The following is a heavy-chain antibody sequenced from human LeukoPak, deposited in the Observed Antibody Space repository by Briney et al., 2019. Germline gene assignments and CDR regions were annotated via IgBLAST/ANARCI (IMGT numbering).Heavy chain of an antibody. V-gene: IGHV3-7*01. CDR3: AKDDYYDTSGYRD. Sequence: GGSLRLSCAASGFTFSTYWMTWVRQSPGKGLEWVANIKQDGSEKYYVDSVKGRFTISRDNSKNTLYLQMNSLRAEDTAVYYCAKDDYYDTSGYRDWGQGTLVAVSS. CDR2: IKQDGSEK. D-gene: IGHD3-22*01. J-gene: IGHJ4*02. CDR1: GFTFSTYW.